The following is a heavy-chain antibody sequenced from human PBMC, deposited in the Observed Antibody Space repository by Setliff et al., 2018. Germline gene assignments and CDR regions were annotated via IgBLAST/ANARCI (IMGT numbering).Heavy chain of an antibody. V-gene: IGHV4-39*07. J-gene: IGHJ6*03. CDR2: IYTSGST. CDR3: ARDNRARHYMDV. CDR1: GGSINSMSYY. Sequence: SETLSLTCTVSGGSINSMSYYWGWIRQPPGKGLEWIGSIYTSGSTNYNPSLKSRVTISVDTSKNQFSLKLGSVTAADTAVYYCARDNRARHYMDVWGKGTTVTVSS. D-gene: IGHD3-10*01.